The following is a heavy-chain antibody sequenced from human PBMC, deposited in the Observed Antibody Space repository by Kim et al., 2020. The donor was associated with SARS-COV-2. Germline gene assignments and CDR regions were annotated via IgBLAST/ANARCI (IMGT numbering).Heavy chain of an antibody. CDR3: TRTTGSGGYVD. D-gene: IGHD5-12*01. J-gene: IGHJ4*02. Sequence: ADSVKGRFTISRDHAKNALYLQMNSLGVEDTAVYYCTRTTGSGGYVDWGQGTLVTVSS. V-gene: IGHV3-74*01.